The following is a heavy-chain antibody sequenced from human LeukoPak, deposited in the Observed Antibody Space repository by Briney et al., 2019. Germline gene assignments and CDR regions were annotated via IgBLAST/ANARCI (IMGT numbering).Heavy chain of an antibody. CDR3: ARAVAGTEDY. J-gene: IGHJ4*02. D-gene: IGHD6-19*01. CDR2: IYTSGNT. Sequence: SETLSLTCTVSGGSISSYYWSWIRQPAGKGLVWIGRIYTSGNTKYNPSLKSRVTLSVVTSKNQFSLKLSSVTAADTAVYYCARAVAGTEDYWGQGTLVTVSS. CDR1: GGSISSYY. V-gene: IGHV4-4*07.